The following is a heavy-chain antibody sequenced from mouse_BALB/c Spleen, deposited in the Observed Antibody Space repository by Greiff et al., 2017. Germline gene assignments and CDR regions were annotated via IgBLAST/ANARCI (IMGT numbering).Heavy chain of an antibody. CDR2: ISTYYGNT. CDR1: GYTFTDYA. V-gene: IGHV1-67*01. D-gene: IGHD2-1*01. CDR3: AKFPYGNYGAWFAY. Sequence: VKLMESGPELVRPGVSVKISCKGSGYTFTDYAMHWVKQSHAKSLEWIGVISTYYGNTNYNQKFKGKATMTVDKSSSTAYMELARLTSEDSAIYYCAKFPYGNYGAWFAYWGQGTLVTVSA. J-gene: IGHJ3*01.